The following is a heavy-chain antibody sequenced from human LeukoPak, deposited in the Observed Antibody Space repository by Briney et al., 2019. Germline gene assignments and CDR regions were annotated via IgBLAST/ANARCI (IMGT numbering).Heavy chain of an antibody. D-gene: IGHD6-19*01. CDR2: ITGSGTTT. CDR3: TRNSGWYGIL. Sequence: GGSLRLSCTASGFAFSKYGINWVRRAPRKGLEWVSCITGSGTTTYYADSVKGRFTMSRDNSKNIVYLQLSSLRPEDTAVYYWTRNSGWYGILWGKGTLVTVSS. CDR1: GFAFSKYG. J-gene: IGHJ4*02. V-gene: IGHV3-23*01.